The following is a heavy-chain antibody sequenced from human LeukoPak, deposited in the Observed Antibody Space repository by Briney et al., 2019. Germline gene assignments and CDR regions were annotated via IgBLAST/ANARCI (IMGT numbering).Heavy chain of an antibody. CDR1: GGSITTSSYY. Sequence: SPSETLSLTCSVSGGSITTSSYYWGWIRQPPEKGLEWIGSIYYTGGTYYSPSLKSRVTISVDTSKNQFSLKLSSVTAADTAVYYCARDEAQNAFDIWGQGTMVTVSS. V-gene: IGHV4-39*07. CDR2: IYYTGGT. CDR3: ARDEAQNAFDI. J-gene: IGHJ3*02.